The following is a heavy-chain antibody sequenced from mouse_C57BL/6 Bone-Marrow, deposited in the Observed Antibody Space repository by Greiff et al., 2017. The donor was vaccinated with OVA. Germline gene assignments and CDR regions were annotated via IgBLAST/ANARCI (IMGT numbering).Heavy chain of an antibody. CDR3: ARCVLTFAY. J-gene: IGHJ3*01. V-gene: IGHV5-4*03. CDR1: GFTFSSYA. D-gene: IGHD4-1*01. CDR2: ISDGGSYT. Sequence: EVMLVESGGGLVKPGGSLKLSCAASGFTFSSYAMSWVRQTPEKRLEWVATISDGGSYTYYPDNVKGRFTISRDNAKNNLYLQMSHLKSEDTAMYYCARCVLTFAYWGQGTLVTVSA.